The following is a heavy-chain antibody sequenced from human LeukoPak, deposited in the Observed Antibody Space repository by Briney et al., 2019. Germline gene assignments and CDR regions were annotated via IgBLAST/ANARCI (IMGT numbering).Heavy chain of an antibody. CDR3: ERNIDQYCGGDCYSLHDAFDI. D-gene: IGHD2-21*02. V-gene: IGHV3-21*01. CDR1: GFTFSSYS. J-gene: IGHJ3*02. Sequence: PGGSLRLSCAASGFTFSSYSMNWVRQAPGKGLEWVSSISSSSSYIYYADSVKGRFTISRDNAKNSLYLQMNSLTAEDTAVYYCERNIDQYCGGDCYSLHDAFDIWGQGTMVTVSS. CDR2: ISSSSSYI.